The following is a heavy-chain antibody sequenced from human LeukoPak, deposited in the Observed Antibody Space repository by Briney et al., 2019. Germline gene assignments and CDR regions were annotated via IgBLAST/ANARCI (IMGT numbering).Heavy chain of an antibody. D-gene: IGHD3-10*01. V-gene: IGHV4-61*01. CDR3: ARGPVYYAWPSWFDP. J-gene: IGHJ5*02. CDR1: GYSISSGYY. Sequence: PSETLSLTCTVSGYSISSGYYWGWIRQPPGKGLEWIGYIYYSGSTNYNPSLKSRVTISVDTSKNQFSLKLSSVTAADTAVYYCARGPVYYAWPSWFDPWGQGTLVTVSS. CDR2: IYYSGST.